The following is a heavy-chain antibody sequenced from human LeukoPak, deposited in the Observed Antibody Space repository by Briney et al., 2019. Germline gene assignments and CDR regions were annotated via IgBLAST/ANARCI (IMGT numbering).Heavy chain of an antibody. J-gene: IGHJ4*02. V-gene: IGHV3-48*01. CDR2: ISPGSNTI. CDR1: GFTFSSYG. D-gene: IGHD1-26*01. Sequence: SGGSLRLSCAASGFTFSSYGMTWVRQAPGKGLECLSYISPGSNTINYADSVRGRFTISRDNAKNSLNLQMDSLRAEDTAVYYCARGYSGTSYDYWGQGTLVTVSS. CDR3: ARGYSGTSYDY.